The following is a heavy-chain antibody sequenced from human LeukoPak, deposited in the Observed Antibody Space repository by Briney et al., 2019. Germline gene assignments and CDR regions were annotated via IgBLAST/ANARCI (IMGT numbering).Heavy chain of an antibody. J-gene: IGHJ4*02. Sequence: QSGGSLRLSCAASGFTFSSYSMNWVRQAPGKGLEWVSYISSSSSTIYYADSVKGRFTISRDNAKNSLYLQMNSLRAEDTAVYYCARDDAAMVTRGDYWGQGTLVTVSS. CDR3: ARDDAAMVTRGDY. CDR2: ISSSSSTI. D-gene: IGHD5-18*01. CDR1: GFTFSSYS. V-gene: IGHV3-48*01.